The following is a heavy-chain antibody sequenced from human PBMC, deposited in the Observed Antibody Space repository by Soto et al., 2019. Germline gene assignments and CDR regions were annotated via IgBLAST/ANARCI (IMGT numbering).Heavy chain of an antibody. CDR1: GGSISSSSYY. CDR3: VRHDFYGDYGGWFDP. D-gene: IGHD4-17*01. CDR2: IYYSGST. V-gene: IGHV4-39*01. Sequence: QLQLQESGPGLVKPSETLSLTCTVSGGSISSSSYYWGWIRQPPGKGLEWIGSIYYSGSTYYNPSLKSRVTISVDTSKNQFSLKLSSVTAADTAVYYCVRHDFYGDYGGWFDPWGQGTLVTVSS. J-gene: IGHJ5*02.